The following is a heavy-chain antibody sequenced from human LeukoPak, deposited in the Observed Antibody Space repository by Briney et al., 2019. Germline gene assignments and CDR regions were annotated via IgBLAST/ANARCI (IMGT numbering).Heavy chain of an antibody. CDR1: GFTFKNFV. D-gene: IGHD2-15*01. CDR3: ARKWWENWFDS. V-gene: IGHV3-23*01. Sequence: GGSLRLSCAASGFTFKNFVMTWVRQAPGQGLDWVSAISGNTGATYYADSVKGRFTISRDNSKNTLYLQMNSLRAEDTAVYYCARKWWENWFDSWGQGALITVSS. J-gene: IGHJ5*01. CDR2: ISGNTGAT.